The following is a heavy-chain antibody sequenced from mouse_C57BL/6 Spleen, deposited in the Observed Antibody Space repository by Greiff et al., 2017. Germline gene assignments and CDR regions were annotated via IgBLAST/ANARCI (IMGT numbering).Heavy chain of an antibody. J-gene: IGHJ4*01. D-gene: IGHD4-1*01. Sequence: QVHVKQPGAELVKPGASVKMSCKASGYTFTSYWITWVKQRPGQGLEWIGDIYPGSGSTNYNEKFKSKATLTVDTSSSTAYMQLSSLTSEGSAVYYCAREDWDVGGDYWGQGTSVTVSS. CDR3: AREDWDVGGDY. CDR2: IYPGSGST. V-gene: IGHV1-55*01. CDR1: GYTFTSYW.